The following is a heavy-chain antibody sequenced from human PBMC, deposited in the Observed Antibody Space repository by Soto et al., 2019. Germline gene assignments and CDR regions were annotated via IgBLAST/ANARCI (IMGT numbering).Heavy chain of an antibody. J-gene: IGHJ4*02. CDR3: AKEHYYDSSGYPNH. CDR1: GFTFSSYG. Sequence: QVQLVESGGGVVQPGRSLRLSCAASGFTFSSYGMHWVRQAPGKGLEWVAVISYVGSNKYYADSVKGRFTISRDNSKNTLYLQMNSLRAEDTAVYYCAKEHYYDSSGYPNHWGQGTLVTVSS. CDR2: ISYVGSNK. D-gene: IGHD3-22*01. V-gene: IGHV3-30*18.